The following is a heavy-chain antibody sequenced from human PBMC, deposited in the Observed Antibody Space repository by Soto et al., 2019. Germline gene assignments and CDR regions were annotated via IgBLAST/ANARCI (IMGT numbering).Heavy chain of an antibody. CDR2: INHSGST. CDR3: ARAPIQLWTRYYFDY. CDR1: GGSFSGYY. D-gene: IGHD5-18*01. V-gene: IGHV4-34*01. J-gene: IGHJ4*02. Sequence: QVQLQQWGAGLLKPSETLSLTCAVYGGSFSGYYWSWIRQPPGKGLEWIGEINHSGSTNYNPSLNRRVTISVATSKNQFSLKLSSVTAADTAVYSCARAPIQLWTRYYFDYWGQGTLVTVSS.